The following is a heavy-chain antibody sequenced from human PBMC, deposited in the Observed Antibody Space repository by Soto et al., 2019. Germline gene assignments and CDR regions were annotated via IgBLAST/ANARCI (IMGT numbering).Heavy chain of an antibody. V-gene: IGHV4-4*02. CDR1: GVSISSHDW. J-gene: IGHJ4*02. CDR2: SHQSGNT. CDR3: ATRDTGRVY. D-gene: IGHD5-18*01. Sequence: QVQLQESGPGLVKPSGTLSLTCAVSGVSISSHDWWTWVRQPPGKGLEWIGESHQSGNTNYNSSLESRVTISLDKFKNQLSLQLSSVTVADTAVYYCATRDTGRVYWGQGTLVTVSS.